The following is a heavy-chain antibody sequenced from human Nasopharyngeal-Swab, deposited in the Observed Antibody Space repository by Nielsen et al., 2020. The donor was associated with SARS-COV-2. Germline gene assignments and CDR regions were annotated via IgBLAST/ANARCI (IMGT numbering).Heavy chain of an antibody. V-gene: IGHV3-53*01. Sequence: GGSLRLSCAASGFTVSSNYMSWVRQAPGKGLEWVSVIYSGGSTYYADSVKGRFTISRDNSKNTLYLQMNSLRAEDTAVYYCARDAELDSSGHDAFDIWGQGTMVTASS. CDR3: ARDAELDSSGHDAFDI. J-gene: IGHJ3*02. D-gene: IGHD6-19*01. CDR1: GFTVSSNY. CDR2: IYSGGST.